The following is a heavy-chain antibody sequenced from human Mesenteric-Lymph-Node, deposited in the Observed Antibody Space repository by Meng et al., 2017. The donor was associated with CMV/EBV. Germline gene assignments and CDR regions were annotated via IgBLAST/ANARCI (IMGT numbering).Heavy chain of an antibody. CDR3: ARGITMIVP. V-gene: IGHV3-74*01. J-gene: IGHJ5*02. D-gene: IGHD3-22*01. CDR1: GLTFSNYS. CDR2: INSDGSST. Sequence: GGSLRLSCAASGLTFSNYSMNWVRQAPGKGLVWVSRINSDGSSTSYADSVKGRFTISRDNAKNTLYLQMNSLRAEDTAVYYCARGITMIVPWGQGTLVTVSS.